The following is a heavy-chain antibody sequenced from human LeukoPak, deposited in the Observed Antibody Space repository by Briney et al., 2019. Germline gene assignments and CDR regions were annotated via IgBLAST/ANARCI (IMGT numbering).Heavy chain of an antibody. CDR1: GYTFTSYG. Sequence: ASVKVSCKASGYTFTSYGISWVRQAPGQGLEWMGWISAYNGNTNYAQKLQGRVTMTTDTSTSTAYMELRSLRAEDTAFYYCARNQDASGWYFIDFWGQGTLVTVSS. J-gene: IGHJ4*02. D-gene: IGHD6-19*01. V-gene: IGHV1-18*01. CDR2: ISAYNGNT. CDR3: ARNQDASGWYFIDF.